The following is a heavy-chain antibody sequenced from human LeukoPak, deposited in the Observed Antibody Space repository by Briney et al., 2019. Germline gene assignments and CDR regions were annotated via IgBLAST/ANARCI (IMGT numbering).Heavy chain of an antibody. CDR2: IYYSGST. CDR1: GGSISSYY. Sequence: SETLSLTCTVSGGSISSYYWSWIRQPPGKGLEWIGYIYYSGSTNYNPSLKSRVTISVDTSKNQFSLKLSSVTAADTAVYYYARLPATAGEGFDYWGQGTLVTVSS. V-gene: IGHV4-59*08. CDR3: ARLPATAGEGFDY. D-gene: IGHD2-2*01. J-gene: IGHJ4*02.